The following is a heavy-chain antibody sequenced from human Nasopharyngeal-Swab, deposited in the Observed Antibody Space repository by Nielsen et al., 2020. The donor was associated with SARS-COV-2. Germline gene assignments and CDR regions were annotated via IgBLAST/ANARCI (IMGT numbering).Heavy chain of an antibody. V-gene: IGHV5-51*01. J-gene: IGHJ4*02. CDR3: ARPAGGGYFDY. CDR2: IYPGDSDT. D-gene: IGHD3-16*01. Sequence: VRQMPGKGLEWMGIIYPGDSDTRYRPSFQGQVTISADKSISTAYLQWSSLKASDTAMYYCARPAGGGYFDYWGQGTLVTVSS.